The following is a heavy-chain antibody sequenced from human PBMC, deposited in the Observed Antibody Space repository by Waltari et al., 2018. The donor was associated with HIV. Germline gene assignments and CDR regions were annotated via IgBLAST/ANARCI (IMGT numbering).Heavy chain of an antibody. CDR3: VRDGARSRAVDY. CDR2: VNTNTRNP. Sequence: QVQLVQSGSELKKPGTSVKLSCKSSGYTFTTNSLNWVRKSPGQVLEWMGWVNTNTRNPMYDQGFTGLFVFSLDTSVSTAYLQISSLKAEDTAVYYCVRDGARSRAVDYWGQGTLVTVSS. CDR1: GYTFTTNS. V-gene: IGHV7-4-1*02. D-gene: IGHD3-10*01. J-gene: IGHJ4*02.